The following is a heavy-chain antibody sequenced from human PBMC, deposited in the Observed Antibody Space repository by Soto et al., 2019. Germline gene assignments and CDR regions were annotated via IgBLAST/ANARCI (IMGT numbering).Heavy chain of an antibody. D-gene: IGHD3-22*01. CDR2: IWYDGSNK. V-gene: IGHV3-33*01. CDR3: ARDGGYYDSSGPSQGLDP. Sequence: GGSLRLSCAASGFTFSSYGMHWVRQAPGKGLEWVAVIWYDGSNKYYADSVKGRFTISRDNSKNTLYLQMNSLRAEDTAVYYCARDGGYYDSSGPSQGLDPWGQGTLVTVSS. CDR1: GFTFSSYG. J-gene: IGHJ5*02.